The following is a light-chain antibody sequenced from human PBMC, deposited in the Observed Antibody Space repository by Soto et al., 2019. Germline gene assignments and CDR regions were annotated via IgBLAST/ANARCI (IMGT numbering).Light chain of an antibody. Sequence: VMAQSPVTLSVSPGDRATLSCWASQSVSSKLAWHQQKPGQAPRLLIYGASTRATGIPVRFSGSGSGTEFTLTISRLQSEDLAAYYCQQYNNWPWTFGQGTKVDIK. CDR2: GAS. CDR3: QQYNNWPWT. CDR1: QSVSSK. V-gene: IGKV3-15*01. J-gene: IGKJ1*01.